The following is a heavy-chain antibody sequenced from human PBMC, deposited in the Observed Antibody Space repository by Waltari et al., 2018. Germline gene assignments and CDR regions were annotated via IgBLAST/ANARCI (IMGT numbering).Heavy chain of an antibody. CDR1: GFEFDEFG. D-gene: IGHD3-22*01. CDR3: VRGYRHDALDL. V-gene: IGHV3-20*04. J-gene: IGHJ3*01. Sequence: EVQLLESGGNVVRPGGSLRLSCEVSGFEFDEFGMSCVRQVPGRGLEWGSGSNWNGESTGEADSVKGRFIISRDNARNSMTLQMNNLRAEDTALYYCVRGYRHDALDLWGQGTMVTVSS. CDR2: SNWNGEST.